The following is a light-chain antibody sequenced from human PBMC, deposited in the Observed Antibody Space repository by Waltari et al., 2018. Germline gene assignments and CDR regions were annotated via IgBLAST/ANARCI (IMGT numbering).Light chain of an antibody. Sequence: SSELTQDPAVSVAMGQTVRITCQGDSLRSYYASWYQQRPGQAPILVIYDKNNRPSGVPDRFSCSSSHNTGSLTITWAQAEDEASYYCHSRDASGVAGSFGGGTKLTVL. CDR1: SLRSYY. CDR3: HSRDASGVAGS. V-gene: IGLV3-19*01. CDR2: DKN. J-gene: IGLJ2*01.